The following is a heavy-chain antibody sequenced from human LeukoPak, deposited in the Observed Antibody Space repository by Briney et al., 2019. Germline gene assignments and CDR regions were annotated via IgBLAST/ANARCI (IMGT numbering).Heavy chain of an antibody. CDR1: GFTFSSYA. CDR2: ISGSGGGT. V-gene: IGHV3-23*01. Sequence: PGGSLRLSCAASGFTFSSYAMSWVRQALGKGLEWVSTISGSGGGTYYADSVKGRFTISRDNSKNTLYLQMNSLRAEDTAVYYCAKLQQLVLGCFDYWGQGTLVTVSS. J-gene: IGHJ4*02. CDR3: AKLQQLVLGCFDY. D-gene: IGHD6-13*01.